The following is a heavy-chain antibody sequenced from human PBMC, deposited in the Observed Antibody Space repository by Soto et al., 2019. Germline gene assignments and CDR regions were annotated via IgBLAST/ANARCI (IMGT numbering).Heavy chain of an antibody. CDR3: VKAGWSGFDVLYLFFDH. Sequence: ASVKVSCKASGDTFTSYGISWVRQAPGQGLEWMGWISAYNGNTNYAQKLQGRVTMTTDTSTSTAYMELRSLRPEDTAVYYWVKAGWSGFDVLYLFFDHWGQGALVTVSS. CDR2: ISAYNGNT. V-gene: IGHV1-18*01. J-gene: IGHJ4*02. D-gene: IGHD5-12*01. CDR1: GDTFTSYG.